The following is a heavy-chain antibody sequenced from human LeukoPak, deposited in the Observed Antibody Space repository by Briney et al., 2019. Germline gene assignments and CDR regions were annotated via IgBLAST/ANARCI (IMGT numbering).Heavy chain of an antibody. CDR3: ARRFLLTGGSGSRYYFDF. J-gene: IGHJ4*02. Sequence: GGSLRLSCAASGFTFSDYHMNWLRQAPGKGLEWLSHMSGSSSYTDYADSVKGRFTISRDNAKHSLYLQMNNLRAEDTAVYYCARRFLLTGGSGSRYYFDFWGQGTLVTVSS. CDR2: MSGSSSYT. CDR1: GFTFSDYH. V-gene: IGHV3-11*03. D-gene: IGHD7-27*01.